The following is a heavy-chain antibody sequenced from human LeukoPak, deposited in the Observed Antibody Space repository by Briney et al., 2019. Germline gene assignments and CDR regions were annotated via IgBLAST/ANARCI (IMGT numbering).Heavy chain of an antibody. V-gene: IGHV3-30*04. Sequence: GRSLRLSCAASGFTFSSYAMHWIRQAPGKGLEWEAVISYDGSNKYYADSVKGRFTISRDNSKNTLYLQMNSLRAEDTAVYYCARDSSPYYYGSGSHDYWGQGTLVTVSS. CDR2: ISYDGSNK. D-gene: IGHD3-10*01. CDR3: ARDSSPYYYGSGSHDY. J-gene: IGHJ4*02. CDR1: GFTFSSYA.